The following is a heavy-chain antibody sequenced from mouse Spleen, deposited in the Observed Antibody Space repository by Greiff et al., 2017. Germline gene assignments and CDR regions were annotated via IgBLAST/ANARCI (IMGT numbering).Heavy chain of an antibody. Sequence: VQLKESGAELVKPGASVKLSCTASGFNIKDTYMHWVKQRPEQGLEWIGRIDPANGNTKYDPKFQGKATITADTSSNTAYLQLSSLTSEDTAVYYCARSSYGSSMDYWGQGTSVTVSS. V-gene: IGHV14-3*02. CDR3: ARSSYGSSMDY. D-gene: IGHD1-1*01. CDR1: GFNIKDTY. CDR2: IDPANGNT. J-gene: IGHJ4*01.